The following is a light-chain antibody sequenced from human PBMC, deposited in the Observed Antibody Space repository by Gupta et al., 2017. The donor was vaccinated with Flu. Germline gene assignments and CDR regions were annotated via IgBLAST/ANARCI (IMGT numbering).Light chain of an antibody. CDR1: QSVSSSY. CDR3: QQDGSSPVT. J-gene: IGKJ3*01. V-gene: IGKV3-20*01. CDR2: GAS. Sequence: EIVLTQSPGTLSLPPGERATLSCRASQSVSSSYLAWYQQKPGQAPRLLIYGASSRATGIPDRFSGSGSGTDFTLTISRLEPEDFAVYYCQQDGSSPVTFGHGTKVDIK.